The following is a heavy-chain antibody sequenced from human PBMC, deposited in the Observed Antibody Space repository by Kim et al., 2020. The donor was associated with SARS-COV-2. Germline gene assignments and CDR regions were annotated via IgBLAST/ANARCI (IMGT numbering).Heavy chain of an antibody. Sequence: SETLSLTCAVYGGSFSGYYWSWIRQPPGKGLEWIGEINHSGSTNYNPSLKSRVTISVDTSKNQFSLKLSSVTAADTAVYYCARVAYRWSSSPFLSGTYFDYWGQGTLVTVSS. V-gene: IGHV4-34*01. CDR3: ARVAYRWSSSPFLSGTYFDY. CDR1: GGSFSGYY. J-gene: IGHJ4*02. D-gene: IGHD2-15*01. CDR2: INHSGST.